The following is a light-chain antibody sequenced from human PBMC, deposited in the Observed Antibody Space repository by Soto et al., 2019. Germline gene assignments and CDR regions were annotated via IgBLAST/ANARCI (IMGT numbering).Light chain of an antibody. V-gene: IGLV2-14*01. J-gene: IGLJ1*01. CDR3: SSYTSSSTLEV. CDR2: DVS. Sequence: QSFLTQPPPVPGSPGQSITTSCPGTSSNVGGYNYVSWYQQHPGKAPKLMIYDVSNRPSGVSNRFSGSKSGNTASLTISGLQAEDEADYYCSSYTSSSTLEVFGTGTKVTVL. CDR1: SSNVGGYNY.